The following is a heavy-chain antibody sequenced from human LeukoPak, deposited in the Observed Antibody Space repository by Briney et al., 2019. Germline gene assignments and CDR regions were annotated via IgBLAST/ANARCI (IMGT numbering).Heavy chain of an antibody. D-gene: IGHD3-22*01. CDR3: ASGGYDSSGYYFDY. CDR1: GGSISSYY. V-gene: IGHV4-59*01. CDR2: IYYSGST. J-gene: IGHJ4*02. Sequence: SETLSLTCTVSGGSISSYYWSWIRQPPGKGLEWIGYIYYSGSTNYNPSLKSRVTISVDTSKNQFSLKLSSVTAADTAVYHCASGGYDSSGYYFDYWGQGTLVTVSS.